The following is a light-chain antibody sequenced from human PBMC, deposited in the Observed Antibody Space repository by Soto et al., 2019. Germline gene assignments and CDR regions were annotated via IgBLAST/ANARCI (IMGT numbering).Light chain of an antibody. J-gene: IGKJ5*01. Sequence: EIVLTQSPGTLSLSPEERATLSCRASQSVSSSYLAWYQQKPGQAPRLLIYGASSRATGIPDRFSGSGSGTVFTLTISRLEPEDFAVYYCQQYGSSPSIPFGQGTRLEIK. CDR3: QQYGSSPSIP. CDR2: GAS. V-gene: IGKV3-20*01. CDR1: QSVSSSY.